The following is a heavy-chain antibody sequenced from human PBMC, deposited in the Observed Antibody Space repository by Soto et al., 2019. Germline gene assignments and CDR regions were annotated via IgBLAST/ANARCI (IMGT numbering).Heavy chain of an antibody. D-gene: IGHD5-12*01. CDR3: ARHREVNSGFDYPAY. V-gene: IGHV3-30-3*01. J-gene: IGHJ4*02. CDR2: ISYLGSNK. Sequence: PAECLRLSSAASGFPFSSYAMHWVRQAPGKGLEWVALISYLGSNKYYADSVRGRFTISRDNSRNTLYLQMNSLRAEDSALYYCARHREVNSGFDYPAYWGQGTLVTVSS. CDR1: GFPFSSYA.